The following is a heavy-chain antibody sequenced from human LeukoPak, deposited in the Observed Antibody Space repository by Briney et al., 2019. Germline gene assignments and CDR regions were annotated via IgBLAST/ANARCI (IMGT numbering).Heavy chain of an antibody. D-gene: IGHD6-19*01. J-gene: IGHJ4*02. V-gene: IGHV1-69*13. CDR1: GGTFSSYA. CDR3: ASGVQYSSGWYRYYYFDY. CDR2: IIPIFGTA. Sequence: GASVKVSCKASGGTFSSYAISWVRQAPGQGLEWMGGIIPIFGTANYAQKFQGRVTITADESTSTAYMELSSLRSEDTAVYYCASGVQYSSGWYRYYYFDYWGQGTLVTVSS.